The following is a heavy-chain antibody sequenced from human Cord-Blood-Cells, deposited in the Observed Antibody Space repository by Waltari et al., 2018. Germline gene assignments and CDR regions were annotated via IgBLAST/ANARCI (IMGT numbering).Heavy chain of an antibody. V-gene: IGHV4-59*01. D-gene: IGHD3-16*01. CDR3: ARAAEYYDYIWGADRYQYYFDY. Sequence: QVQLQESGPGLVKPPETLSLTCTVSGLSISSYYWSWIRQPPGKDLEWIGYIYYSGSTNYNPSLKSRVTISVDTSKNQFSLKLSSVTAADTAVYYCARAAEYYDYIWGADRYQYYFDYWGQGTLVTVSS. J-gene: IGHJ4*02. CDR2: IYYSGST. CDR1: GLSISSYY.